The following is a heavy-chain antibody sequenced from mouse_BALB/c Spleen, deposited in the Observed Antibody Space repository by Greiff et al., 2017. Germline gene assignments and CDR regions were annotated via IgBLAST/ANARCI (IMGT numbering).Heavy chain of an antibody. Sequence: DVKLVESGGGLVQPGGSLRLSCATSGFTFTDYYMSWVRQPPGKALEWLGFIRNKANGYTTEYSASVKGRFTISRDNSQSILYLQMNTLRAEDSATYYCAREGNVPNYYGDQAWFAYWGQGTLVTVSA. CDR3: AREGNVPNYYGDQAWFAY. CDR1: GFTFTDYY. D-gene: IGHD1-1*01. J-gene: IGHJ3*01. CDR2: IRNKANGYTT. V-gene: IGHV7-3*02.